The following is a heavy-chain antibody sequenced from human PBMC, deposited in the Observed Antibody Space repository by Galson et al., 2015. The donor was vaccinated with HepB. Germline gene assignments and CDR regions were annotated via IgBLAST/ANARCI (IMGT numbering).Heavy chain of an antibody. CDR1: GYSFTSYW. D-gene: IGHD3-22*01. Sequence: QSGAEVKKPGESLKISCKGSGYSFTSYWIGWVRQMPGKGLEWMGIIYPGDSDTRYSPSFQGQVTISADKSISTAYLQWSSLKASDTAMYYCARRARVYCDSSGYYQGYWYFDLWGRGTLVTVSS. J-gene: IGHJ2*01. CDR3: ARRARVYCDSSGYYQGYWYFDL. CDR2: IYPGDSDT. V-gene: IGHV5-51*03.